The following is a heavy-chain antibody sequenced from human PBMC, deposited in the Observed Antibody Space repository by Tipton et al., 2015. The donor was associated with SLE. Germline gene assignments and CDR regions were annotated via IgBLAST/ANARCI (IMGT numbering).Heavy chain of an antibody. Sequence: TLSLTCTVSGDSISSHYWSWIRQPPGKGLEWIGYMSYSGSAHYNPSLRSRVTLSLDTSKNQVSLKLTSVTAADTAVYYCARTNLQESLVNWFFDLWGRGTLVTVSS. CDR2: MSYSGSA. D-gene: IGHD3-16*02. CDR1: GDSISSHY. V-gene: IGHV4-59*11. CDR3: ARTNLQESLVNWFFDL. J-gene: IGHJ2*01.